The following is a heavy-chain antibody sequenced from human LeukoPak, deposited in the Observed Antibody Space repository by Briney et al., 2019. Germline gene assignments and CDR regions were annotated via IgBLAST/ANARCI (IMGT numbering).Heavy chain of an antibody. CDR3: ARVHSGYYLY. J-gene: IGHJ4*02. Sequence: SETLSLTCTVSGGSISSSSYYWGWIRQPPGKGLEWIGSIYYSGSTYYNPSLKSRVTISVDTSKNQFSLKLSSVTAADTAVYHCARVHSGYYLYWGQGTLVTVSS. CDR1: GGSISSSSYY. CDR2: IYYSGST. V-gene: IGHV4-39*07. D-gene: IGHD3-22*01.